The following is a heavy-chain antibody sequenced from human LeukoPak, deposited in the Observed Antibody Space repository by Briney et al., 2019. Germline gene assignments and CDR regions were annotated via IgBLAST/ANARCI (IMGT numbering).Heavy chain of an antibody. D-gene: IGHD1-26*01. CDR2: IRSKAYGGTT. V-gene: IGHV3-49*03. CDR1: GFTFSSYA. J-gene: IGHJ2*01. CDR3: TTQRRRGGTTSSWYFDL. Sequence: GGSLRLSCAASGFTFSSYAMSWFRQAPGKGLEWVGFIRSKAYGGTTEYAASVKGRFTISRDDSKSIAYLQMNSLKTEDTAVYYCTTQRRRGGTTSSWYFDLWGRGTLVTVSS.